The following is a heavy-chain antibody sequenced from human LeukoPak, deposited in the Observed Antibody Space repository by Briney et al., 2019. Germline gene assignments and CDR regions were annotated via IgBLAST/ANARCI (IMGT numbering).Heavy chain of an antibody. J-gene: IGHJ5*02. Sequence: PGGSLRLSCAASGFTFSNYAMSWVRQAPGKGLEWVSTISGSGGGTYFADSVKGRFTISRDNSKNTLHLQMNSLRAEDTAIYYCAKDPGGDSVHWFDPWGQGTLVIVSS. CDR1: GFTFSNYA. V-gene: IGHV3-23*01. CDR2: ISGSGGGT. D-gene: IGHD2-21*02. CDR3: AKDPGGDSVHWFDP.